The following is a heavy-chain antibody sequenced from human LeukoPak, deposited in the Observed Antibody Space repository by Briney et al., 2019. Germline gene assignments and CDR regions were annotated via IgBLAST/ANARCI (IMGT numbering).Heavy chain of an antibody. D-gene: IGHD2-8*02. CDR2: FDGNGPNT. J-gene: IGHJ4*02. V-gene: IGHV3-23*01. Sequence: GGSLRLSCAASGFTFSSFAMTWVRQAPGKGLEWVSGFDGNGPNTYYADSVKSRWTISRDNSRNTLYLEMNSLRPEDTAIYYCAKPRTTGLGWAQFDYWGQGSLVTVSS. CDR3: AKPRTTGLGWAQFDY. CDR1: GFTFSSFA.